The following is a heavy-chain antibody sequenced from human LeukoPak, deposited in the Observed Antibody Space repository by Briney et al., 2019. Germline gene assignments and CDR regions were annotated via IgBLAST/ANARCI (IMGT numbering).Heavy chain of an antibody. CDR1: GGSISSGDYY. V-gene: IGHV4-30-4*01. D-gene: IGHD3-22*01. Sequence: PSQTLSLTCTVSGGSISSGDYYWGWIRQPPGKGLEWIAYMYYSGSTYYNPSLKSRVTMSADTSKNQLSLKLSSVTAADTAVYYCARPYYYDSRIDPWGQGILVTVSS. J-gene: IGHJ5*02. CDR2: MYYSGST. CDR3: ARPYYYDSRIDP.